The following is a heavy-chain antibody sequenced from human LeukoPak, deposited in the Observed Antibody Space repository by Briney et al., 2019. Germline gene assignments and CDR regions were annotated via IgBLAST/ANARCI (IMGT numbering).Heavy chain of an antibody. V-gene: IGHV4-59*01. CDR1: PGSISTNY. J-gene: IGHJ4*02. CDR2: IYYTGST. Sequence: SETLSLTCIVSPGSISTNYWNWLRQPPGKGLEWIGFIYYTGSTNYNPSLKSRVTISVDTSKNQFSLKLSSVTAADTAVYYCAGMDITPPPVRNLCGRGQGTLVTVSS. D-gene: IGHD5-12*01. CDR3: AGMDITPPPVRNLCG.